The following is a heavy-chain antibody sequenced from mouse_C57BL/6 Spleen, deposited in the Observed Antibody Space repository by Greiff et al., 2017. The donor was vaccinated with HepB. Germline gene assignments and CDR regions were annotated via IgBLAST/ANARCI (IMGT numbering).Heavy chain of an antibody. V-gene: IGHV14-1*01. CDR3: TRYGSSFYYFDY. CDR1: GFNIKDYY. D-gene: IGHD1-1*01. J-gene: IGHJ2*01. CDR2: IDPEDGDT. Sequence: VQLQQSGAELVRPGASVKLSCTASGFNIKDYYMHWVKQRPEQGLEWIGRIDPEDGDTEYAPKFQGKATMTADTSSNTAYLQLSSLTSEDTAVYCCTRYGSSFYYFDYWGQGTTLTVSS.